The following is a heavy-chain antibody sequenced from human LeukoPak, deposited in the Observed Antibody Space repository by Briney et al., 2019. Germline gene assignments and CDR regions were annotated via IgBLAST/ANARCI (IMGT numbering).Heavy chain of an antibody. CDR3: ARASEITAPNAFDI. CDR2: IYTSGST. V-gene: IGHV4-61*02. Sequence: SRTLSLTCTVSGGSISSGSYYWSWIRQPAGKGLEWIGRIYTSGSTNYNPSLKSRVTISVDTSKNQFSLKLSSVTAADTAVYYCARASEITAPNAFDIWGQGTMVTVSS. CDR1: GGSISSGSYY. D-gene: IGHD3-16*01. J-gene: IGHJ3*02.